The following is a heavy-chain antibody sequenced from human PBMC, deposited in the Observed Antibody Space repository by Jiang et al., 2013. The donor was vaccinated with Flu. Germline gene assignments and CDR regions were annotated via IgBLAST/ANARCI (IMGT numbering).Heavy chain of an antibody. Sequence: LKSRVTISVDTSKNQFSLKLSSVTAADTAVYYCARAVNYDFWSGYYIFDYWGQGTLVTVSS. J-gene: IGHJ4*02. V-gene: IGHV4-31*02. CDR3: ARAVNYDFWSGYYIFDY. D-gene: IGHD3-3*01.